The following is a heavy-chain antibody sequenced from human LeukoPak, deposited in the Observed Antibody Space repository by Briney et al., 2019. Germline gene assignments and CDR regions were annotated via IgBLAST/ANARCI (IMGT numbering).Heavy chain of an antibody. CDR3: ARASSGYGFYSNY. CDR2: ITSSSNSI. Sequence: PGGSLRLSCAASGFNFSTYTMNWVRQAPGKGLEWLSYITSSSNSIYYADSVKGRFTISRDNAKNSLYLQMDGLRAEGTAVYYCARASSGYGFYSNYWGQGTLVTVSS. CDR1: GFNFSTYT. J-gene: IGHJ4*02. D-gene: IGHD3-22*01. V-gene: IGHV3-48*01.